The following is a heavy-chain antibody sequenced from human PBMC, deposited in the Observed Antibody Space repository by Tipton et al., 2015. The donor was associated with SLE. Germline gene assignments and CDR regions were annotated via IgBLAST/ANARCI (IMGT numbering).Heavy chain of an antibody. J-gene: IGHJ4*02. CDR3: AKEKGVAAAGGY. V-gene: IGHV3-30*02. CDR2: IRYDGSNK. CDR1: GFTFSSYG. D-gene: IGHD6-25*01. Sequence: SLRLSCAASGFTFSSYGMHWVRQAPGKGLEWVAFIRYDGSNKYYADSVKGRFTISRDNSKNTLYLQMNSLRAEDTAVYYCAKEKGVAAAGGYWGQGTLVTVSS.